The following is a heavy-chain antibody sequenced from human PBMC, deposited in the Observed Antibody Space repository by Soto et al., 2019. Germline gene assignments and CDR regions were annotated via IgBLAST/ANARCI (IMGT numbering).Heavy chain of an antibody. CDR2: ISYDGSNK. CDR3: AKGHGSPSGREDY. J-gene: IGHJ4*02. Sequence: QVQLVESGGGVVQPGRSLRLSCAASGFTFSSYGVHWVRQAPGKGLEWVAVISYDGSNKYYADSVKGRFTISRDNSKNTLYLQMNSLRAEDTAVYYCAKGHGSPSGREDYWGQGTLVTVSS. D-gene: IGHD1-26*01. V-gene: IGHV3-30*18. CDR1: GFTFSSYG.